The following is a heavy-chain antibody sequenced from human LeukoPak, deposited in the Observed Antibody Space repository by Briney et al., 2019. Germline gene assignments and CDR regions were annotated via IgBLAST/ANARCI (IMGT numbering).Heavy chain of an antibody. Sequence: RPGGSLRLSCAASGFTFSSYAMSWVRQAPGKGLEWVSAISGSGGSTYYADSVKGRFTISRDNSKNTLYLQMNSLRAEDTAVYYCAKDPHDSSWYTEVDYWGQGTLVTVSS. CDR1: GFTFSSYA. V-gene: IGHV3-23*01. J-gene: IGHJ4*02. CDR3: AKDPHDSSWYTEVDY. CDR2: ISGSGGST. D-gene: IGHD6-13*01.